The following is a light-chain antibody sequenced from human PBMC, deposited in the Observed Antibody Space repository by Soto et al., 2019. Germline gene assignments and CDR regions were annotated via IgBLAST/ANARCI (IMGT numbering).Light chain of an antibody. CDR1: SSDVGGYNY. J-gene: IGLJ1*01. CDR3: TSFTSSTPYV. Sequence: QSVLTQPASVSGSSGQSITISCTGTSSDVGGYNYVCWYQHHPGKAPKLIISEVSNRPSGVSDRFSGSKSGNTASLTISGLQPEDEADYYCTSFTSSTPYVFGTGTKVTVL. CDR2: EVS. V-gene: IGLV2-14*01.